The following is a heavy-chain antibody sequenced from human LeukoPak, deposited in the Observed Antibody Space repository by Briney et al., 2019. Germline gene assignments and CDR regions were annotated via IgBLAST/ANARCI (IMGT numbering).Heavy chain of an antibody. J-gene: IGHJ3*02. D-gene: IGHD3-10*01. CDR1: GGSFSGYY. CDR3: ARGRGITITMVRGVILASDI. V-gene: IGHV4-34*01. Sequence: SETLSLTCAVYGGSFSGYYWSWIRQPPGKGLEWIGEINHSGSTNYNPSLKSRVTISVDTSKNQFSLKLSSVTAADTAVYYCARGRGITITMVRGVILASDIWGQGTMVTVSS. CDR2: INHSGST.